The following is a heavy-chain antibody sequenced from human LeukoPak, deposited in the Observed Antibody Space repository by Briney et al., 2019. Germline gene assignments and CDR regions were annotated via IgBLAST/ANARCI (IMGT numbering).Heavy chain of an antibody. CDR1: GFKFSNTW. Sequence: GGSLRLSCAASGFKFSNTWVSWVRQAPGKGLEWVGRIKSNDGGTTEYAAPVKGRFTISRDDSQNTLYLQINNLKTEDTAVYYCTTDTGSPKPYYFDYWGQGALVTVSS. V-gene: IGHV3-15*05. CDR3: TTDTGSPKPYYFDY. CDR2: IKSNDGGTT. J-gene: IGHJ4*02. D-gene: IGHD1-26*01.